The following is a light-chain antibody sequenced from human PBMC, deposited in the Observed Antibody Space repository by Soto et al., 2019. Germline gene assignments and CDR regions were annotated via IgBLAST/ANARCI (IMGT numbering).Light chain of an antibody. Sequence: DIRMTQSPSSLSASVGDRVTITCRASQSVTTYLNWYQQKPGKAPKLLIYVVSSLQSGVPSRFSGSGSGTDFALTISSLQPEDSATYFCQQTYSIPPLSFGGGTKVEIK. CDR2: VVS. J-gene: IGKJ4*01. V-gene: IGKV1-39*01. CDR1: QSVTTY. CDR3: QQTYSIPPLS.